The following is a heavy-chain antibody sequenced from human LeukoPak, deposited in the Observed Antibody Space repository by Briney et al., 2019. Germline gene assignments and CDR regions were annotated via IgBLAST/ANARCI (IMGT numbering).Heavy chain of an antibody. V-gene: IGHV1-69*05. CDR2: IIPIFGTA. CDR1: GGTFSSYA. Sequence: SVKVSCTASGGTFSSYAISWVRQSPGQGREWMGRIIPIFGTANYAQKFQGRVTITTDESTITAYMELSSLRSEDTAVYYCARGSGPDAFDIWGQGTMVTVSS. J-gene: IGHJ3*02. CDR3: ARGSGPDAFDI. D-gene: IGHD1-1*01.